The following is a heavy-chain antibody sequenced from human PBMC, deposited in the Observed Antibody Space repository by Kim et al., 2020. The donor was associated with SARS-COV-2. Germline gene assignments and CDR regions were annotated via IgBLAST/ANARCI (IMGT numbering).Heavy chain of an antibody. CDR1: GGTFSSYA. D-gene: IGHD2-2*01. CDR3: ARVGGPAAAKYYYYYYGMDV. V-gene: IGHV1-69*13. CDR2: IIPIFGTA. Sequence: SVKVSCKASGGTFSSYAISWVRQAPGQGLEWMGGIIPIFGTAKNAQKFQGRVTITADESTSTAYMELSSLRSEDTAVYYCARVGGPAAAKYYYYYYGMDVWGQGTTVTVSS. J-gene: IGHJ6*02.